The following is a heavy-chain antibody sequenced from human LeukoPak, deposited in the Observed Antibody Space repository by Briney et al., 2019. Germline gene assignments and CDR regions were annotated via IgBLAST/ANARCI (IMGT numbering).Heavy chain of an antibody. CDR3: ARDWTKWELLQSPFDY. Sequence: GGSLRLSCAASGFTFSSYAMHWVRQAPGKGLEWVAVISYDGSNKYYADSVKGRFTISRDNSKNTLYLQMNSLRAEDTAVYYCARDWTKWELLQSPFDYWGQGTLVTVSS. D-gene: IGHD1-26*01. CDR2: ISYDGSNK. V-gene: IGHV3-30*04. CDR1: GFTFSSYA. J-gene: IGHJ4*02.